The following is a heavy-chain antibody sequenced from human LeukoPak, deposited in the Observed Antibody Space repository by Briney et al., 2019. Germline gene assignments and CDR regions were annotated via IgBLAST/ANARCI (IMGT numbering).Heavy chain of an antibody. D-gene: IGHD4-17*01. Sequence: GGSLRLSCAASGFTFDDYAMHWVRQAPGKGLEWVSGISWSSGSIGYADSVKGRFTISRDNAKNSLYLQMNSLRAEDTALYYCAKAPGSSYGDPFDYWGQGTLVTVSS. V-gene: IGHV3-9*01. J-gene: IGHJ4*02. CDR1: GFTFDDYA. CDR3: AKAPGSSYGDPFDY. CDR2: ISWSSGSI.